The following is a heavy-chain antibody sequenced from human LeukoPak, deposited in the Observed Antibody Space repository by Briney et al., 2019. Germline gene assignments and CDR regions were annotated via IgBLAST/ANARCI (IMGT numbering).Heavy chain of an antibody. CDR1: GYTFTNYA. Sequence: ASVKVSCKASGYTFTNYAMNWVRQAPGQGLEWMGWINTKTGNPTHAQGFTGRFVVSLDTSVSTAYLHISSLKAEDTAVYYCARDRYYKSAFDIWGQGTMVTVSS. V-gene: IGHV7-4-1*02. D-gene: IGHD3-22*01. J-gene: IGHJ3*02. CDR2: INTKTGNP. CDR3: ARDRYYKSAFDI.